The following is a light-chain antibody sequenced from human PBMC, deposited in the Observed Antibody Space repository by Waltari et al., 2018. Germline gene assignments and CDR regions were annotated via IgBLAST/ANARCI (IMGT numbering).Light chain of an antibody. CDR3: SYYPDTHTPVV. J-gene: IGLJ2*01. CDR1: SLDGHEYRI. V-gene: IGLV2-14*03. Sequence: QSALTQPASVSGSPGQSVTISCTGVSLDGHEYRIIPWFRQHPGKAPKLILYDVSNRASDISNRFSGYKSGNTASLTISRLQADDEADYFCSYYPDTHTPVVFGGGTKLTV. CDR2: DVS.